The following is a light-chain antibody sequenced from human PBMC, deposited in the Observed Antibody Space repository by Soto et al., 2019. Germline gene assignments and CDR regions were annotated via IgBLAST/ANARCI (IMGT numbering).Light chain of an antibody. CDR3: QQYDNLLPIT. J-gene: IGKJ5*01. CDR2: DAS. CDR1: QDISKT. Sequence: IPMTQSPSSLSASVGDRVTITCQASQDISKTLNWYQQKPGKAPKLLIYDASSLQTGVPSRFSGSGSATDFTFTISSLQPEDIATDYCQQYDNLLPITFGQGTRLEIK. V-gene: IGKV1-33*01.